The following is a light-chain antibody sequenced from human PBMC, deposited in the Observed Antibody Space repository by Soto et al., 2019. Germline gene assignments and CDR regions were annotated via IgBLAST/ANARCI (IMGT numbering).Light chain of an antibody. CDR3: QSYDSSLSGYV. V-gene: IGLV1-40*01. Sequence: QSVLTQPPSVSEAPGQRVTISCTGSSSNIGAGYEAHWYQQVPGTAPKLLIYENNNRPSGVPDRFSGSKSVTSAYLAITGLQAEDEDEYYCQSYDSSLSGYVFGTGTKLTVL. J-gene: IGLJ1*01. CDR2: ENN. CDR1: SSNIGAGYE.